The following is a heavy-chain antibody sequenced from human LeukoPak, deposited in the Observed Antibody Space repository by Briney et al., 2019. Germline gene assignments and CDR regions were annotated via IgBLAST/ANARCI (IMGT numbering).Heavy chain of an antibody. J-gene: IGHJ6*03. CDR1: GGTVSSSA. V-gene: IGHV1-69*05. CDR2: IIPIFGTA. CDR3: ARSAAAMVMDYYYYYIGV. Sequence: SVKVCCNAAGGTVSSSAISWVRQAAGQGLEWRGGIIPIFGTANSAQKFQGRVTITTDESTSTAYMELSSLRSEDTAVYYCARSAAAMVMDYYYYYIGVWGKGTTVTVSS. D-gene: IGHD2-2*01.